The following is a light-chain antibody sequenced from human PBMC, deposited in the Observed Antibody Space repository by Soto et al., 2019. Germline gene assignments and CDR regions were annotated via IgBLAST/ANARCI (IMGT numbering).Light chain of an antibody. CDR2: GKT. Sequence: QSVLTQPPSASGSPGQRVTISCSGSSSNIGGETVNWYQQVPGTAPKLLIYGKTQRPSGVPDRFSGSKSGTSVSLAISGLQSEDEADYYCAAWDDSLNSWVFGGGTKVTVL. J-gene: IGLJ3*02. CDR3: AAWDDSLNSWV. V-gene: IGLV1-44*01. CDR1: SSNIGGET.